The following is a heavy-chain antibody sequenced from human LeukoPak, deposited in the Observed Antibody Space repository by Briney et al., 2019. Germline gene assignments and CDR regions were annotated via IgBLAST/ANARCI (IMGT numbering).Heavy chain of an antibody. CDR2: ISGGST. Sequence: GGSLRLSCAASGFTVSSNEMSWVRQAPGKGLEWVSSISGGSTYYADSRKGRFTISRDNSKSTLYLQMNSLRAEDTAVYYCARVPFDILTGYYPYYFDYWGQGTLVTVSS. CDR1: GFTVSSNE. V-gene: IGHV3-38-3*01. D-gene: IGHD3-9*01. CDR3: ARVPFDILTGYYPYYFDY. J-gene: IGHJ4*02.